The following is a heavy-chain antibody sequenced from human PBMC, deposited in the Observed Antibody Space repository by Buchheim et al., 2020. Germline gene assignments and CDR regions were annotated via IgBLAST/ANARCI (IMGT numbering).Heavy chain of an antibody. V-gene: IGHV3-15*01. CDR1: GFTFSNAW. J-gene: IGHJ4*02. D-gene: IGHD3-10*01. CDR3: TTGIRLLWFGDGGYYFDY. Sequence: EVQLVESGGGLVKPGGSIRLSCAASGFTFSNAWMSWVRQAPGKGLEWVGRIKSKTDGGTTDYAAPVKGRFTISRDDSKNTLYLQMNSLKTEDTAVYYCTTGIRLLWFGDGGYYFDYWGQGTL. CDR2: IKSKTDGGTT.